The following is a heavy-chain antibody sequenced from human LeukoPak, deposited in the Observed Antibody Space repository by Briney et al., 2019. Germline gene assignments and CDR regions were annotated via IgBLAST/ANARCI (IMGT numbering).Heavy chain of an antibody. CDR2: IYYSGST. CDR3: ARLPYSSGWYVY. Sequence: SETLSLTCTVSGGSINSYYWSWIRQPPGKGLEWIGYIYYSGSTNYNPSLESRVTISVDTSKNQFSLKLSSATAADTAMYYCARLPYSSGWYVYWGQGTLVTVSS. D-gene: IGHD6-19*01. J-gene: IGHJ4*02. V-gene: IGHV4-59*01. CDR1: GGSINSYY.